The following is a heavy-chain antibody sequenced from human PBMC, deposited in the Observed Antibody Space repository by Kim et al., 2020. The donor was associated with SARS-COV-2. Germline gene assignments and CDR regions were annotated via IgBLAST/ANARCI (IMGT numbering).Heavy chain of an antibody. V-gene: IGHV3-53*01. J-gene: IGHJ6*02. D-gene: IGHD2-15*01. Sequence: GGSLRLSCAASGFTVSSNYMSWVRQAPGKGLEWVSVIYSGGSTYYADSVKGRFTISRDNSKNTLYLQMNSLRAEDTAVYYCARDGPRGVVVADTGYGMDVWGQGTTVTVSS. CDR3: ARDGPRGVVVADTGYGMDV. CDR2: IYSGGST. CDR1: GFTVSSNY.